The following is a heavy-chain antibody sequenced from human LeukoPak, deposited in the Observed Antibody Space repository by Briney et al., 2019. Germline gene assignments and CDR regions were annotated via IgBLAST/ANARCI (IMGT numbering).Heavy chain of an antibody. CDR3: ARDEGYFDWLLMAAFDI. Sequence: ASETLSLTCTVSGGSISSSSYYWGWIRQPPGKGLEWIGSIYYSGSTYYNPSLKSRVTISVDTSKNQFSLKLSSVTAADTAVYYCARDEGYFDWLLMAAFDIWGQGTMVTVSS. CDR2: IYYSGST. V-gene: IGHV4-39*07. D-gene: IGHD3-9*01. J-gene: IGHJ3*02. CDR1: GGSISSSSYY.